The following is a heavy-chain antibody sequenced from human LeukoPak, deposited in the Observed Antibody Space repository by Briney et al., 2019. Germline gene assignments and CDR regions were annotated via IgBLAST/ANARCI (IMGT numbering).Heavy chain of an antibody. V-gene: IGHV1-18*01. D-gene: IGHD5-12*01. CDR1: GYTFNCYA. J-gene: IGHJ4*02. CDR2: ISVSNGKT. CDR3: ARATTLTVARPFDF. Sequence: ASVKVSCKASGYTFNCYALSWVRQAPGQGPEWMGWISVSNGKTKYAQMFQDRVTMTTDTSTNIAYLELRSLTSADTALYSCARATTLTVARPFDFWGQGTLVIVSS.